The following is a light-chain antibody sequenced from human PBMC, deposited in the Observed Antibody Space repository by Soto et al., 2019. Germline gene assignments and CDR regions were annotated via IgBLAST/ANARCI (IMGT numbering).Light chain of an antibody. J-gene: IGLJ1*01. CDR2: GVS. Sequence: QSALTQPASMSGSPGQSITISCTGTSSDVGGYNHVSWYQQHPGKAPKLMIYGVSNRPAGISNRFSGSKSGNTASLTISGLQAEDEADYYCKSYTSGSALYVFWTGTKVTVL. CDR1: SSDVGGYNH. V-gene: IGLV2-14*01. CDR3: KSYTSGSALYV.